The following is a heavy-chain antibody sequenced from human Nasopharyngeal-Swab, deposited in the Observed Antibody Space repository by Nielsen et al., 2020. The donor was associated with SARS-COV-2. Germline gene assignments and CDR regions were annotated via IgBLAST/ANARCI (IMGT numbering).Heavy chain of an antibody. D-gene: IGHD2-15*01. V-gene: IGHV1-46*01. CDR2: INPSVSSA. CDR3: ARDRGYCSGGSCYLDDS. J-gene: IGHJ4*02. Sequence: ASVKVSCKASGYTFTSYAMNWVRQAPGQGLEWMGWINPSVSSATYAQRFEGRVTMTRDTSTSTVYMELSSLRSEDTAVYYCARDRGYCSGGSCYLDDSWGQGTLVTVSS. CDR1: GYTFTSYA.